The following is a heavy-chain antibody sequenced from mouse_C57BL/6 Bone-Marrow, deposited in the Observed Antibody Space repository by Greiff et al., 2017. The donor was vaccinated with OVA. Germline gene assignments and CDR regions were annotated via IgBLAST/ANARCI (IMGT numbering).Heavy chain of an antibody. J-gene: IGHJ4*01. Sequence: VQLKESGPELVKPGASVKISCKASGYSFTGYYMNWVKQSPEKSLEWIGEINPSTGGTTYNQKFKAKATLTVDKSSSTAYMQLKSLTSEDSAVYYCARGDYDLPDYWGQGTSVTVSS. V-gene: IGHV1-42*01. D-gene: IGHD2-4*01. CDR1: GYSFTGYY. CDR2: INPSTGGT. CDR3: ARGDYDLPDY.